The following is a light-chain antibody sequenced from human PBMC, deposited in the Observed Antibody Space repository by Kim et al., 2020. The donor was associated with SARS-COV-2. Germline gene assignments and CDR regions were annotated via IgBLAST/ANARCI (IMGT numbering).Light chain of an antibody. Sequence: GQSVTISCPGTGSDIGSYNRVSWYQQPPGTAPKLMIYEVSNRPSGVPNRFSGSKSGNTASLTISGLQAEDEADYYCSSYTTSSTVLFGGGTQLTVL. CDR1: GSDIGSYNR. J-gene: IGLJ2*01. V-gene: IGLV2-18*02. CDR3: SSYTTSSTVL. CDR2: EVS.